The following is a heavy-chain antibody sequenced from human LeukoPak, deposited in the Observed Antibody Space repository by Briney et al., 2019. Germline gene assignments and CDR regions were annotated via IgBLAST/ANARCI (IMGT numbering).Heavy chain of an antibody. Sequence: GRSLRLSCAASGFTFSSYGMHWVRQAPGKGLEWVAVISYDGSNKYYADSVKGRFTISRDNSKNTLYLQMNSLRAEDTAVYYCAKGTDNWNDDDYFDYWGQGTLVTVSS. CDR2: ISYDGSNK. V-gene: IGHV3-30*18. CDR1: GFTFSSYG. D-gene: IGHD1-20*01. J-gene: IGHJ4*02. CDR3: AKGTDNWNDDDYFDY.